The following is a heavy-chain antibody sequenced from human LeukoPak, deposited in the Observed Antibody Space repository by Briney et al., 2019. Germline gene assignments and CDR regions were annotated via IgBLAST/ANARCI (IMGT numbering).Heavy chain of an antibody. CDR1: GYSISSGYY. CDR3: ARRANSGSTKGAFDV. V-gene: IGHV4-38-2*02. D-gene: IGHD1-26*01. Sequence: SQTLSLTCTVSGYSISSGYYWGWIRQPPGKGLEWIGSIYHSGSTYYNPSLKSRVTISVDTSKNQFSLKLNSVTAADTAVYYCARRANSGSTKGAFDVWGQGTMVTVSS. CDR2: IYHSGST. J-gene: IGHJ3*01.